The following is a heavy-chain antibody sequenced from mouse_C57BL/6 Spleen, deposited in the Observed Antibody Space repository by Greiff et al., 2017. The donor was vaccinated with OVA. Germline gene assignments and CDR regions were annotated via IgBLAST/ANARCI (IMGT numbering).Heavy chain of an antibody. CDR3: ARDLSDGYYFDY. D-gene: IGHD2-3*01. CDR2: ISYDGSN. Sequence: EVKLQESGPGLVKPSQSLSLTCSVTGYSITSGYYWNWIRQFPGNKLEWMGYISYDGSNNYNPSLKNRISITRDTSKNQFFLKLNSVTTEDTATYYCARDLSDGYYFDYWGQGTTLTVSS. J-gene: IGHJ2*01. CDR1: GYSITSGYY. V-gene: IGHV3-6*01.